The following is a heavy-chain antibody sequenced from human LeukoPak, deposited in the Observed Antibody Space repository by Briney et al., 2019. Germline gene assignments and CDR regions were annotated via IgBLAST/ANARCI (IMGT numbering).Heavy chain of an antibody. CDR1: GFTFSSYG. CDR3: AKEATIFGVVLGLDY. Sequence: PGRSLRLSCAASGFTFSSYGMHWVRQAPGKGLEWVSAISGSGGSTYYADSVKGRFTISRDNSKNTLYLQMNSLRAEDTAVYYCAKEATIFGVVLGLDYWGQGTLVTVSS. D-gene: IGHD3-3*01. CDR2: ISGSGGST. V-gene: IGHV3-23*01. J-gene: IGHJ4*02.